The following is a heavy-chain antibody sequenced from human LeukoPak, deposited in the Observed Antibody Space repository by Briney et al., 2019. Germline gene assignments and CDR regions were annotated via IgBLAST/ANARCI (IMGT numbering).Heavy chain of an antibody. CDR3: AKDTCSSTSCYYHYGMDV. CDR1: GFTFDDYA. CDR2: ISWNSGSI. J-gene: IGHJ6*02. V-gene: IGHV3-9*01. D-gene: IGHD2-2*01. Sequence: GRSLRLSCAASGFTFDDYAMHWVRQAPGKGLEWVSGISWNSGSIGYADSVKGRFTISRDNAKNSLYLQMNSLRAEDTALYYCAKDTCSSTSCYYHYGMDVWGQGTTVTVSS.